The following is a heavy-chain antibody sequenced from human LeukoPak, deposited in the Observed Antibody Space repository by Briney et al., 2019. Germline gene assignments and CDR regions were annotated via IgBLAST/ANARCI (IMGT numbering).Heavy chain of an antibody. J-gene: IGHJ4*02. Sequence: GGSLRLSCAASGFIFSSYAMSWVRQAPGKGLEWVSSVSGGGGSTYYADSVKGRFTISRDNSKNTLYLQMSSLRAEDTAVYYCVKGSGYYDSNYFDYWGQGTLVTVSS. CDR1: GFIFSSYA. V-gene: IGHV3-23*01. CDR3: VKGSGYYDSNYFDY. CDR2: VSGGGGST. D-gene: IGHD3-22*01.